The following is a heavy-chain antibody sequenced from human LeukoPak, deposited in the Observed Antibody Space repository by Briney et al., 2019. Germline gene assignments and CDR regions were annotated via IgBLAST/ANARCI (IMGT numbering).Heavy chain of an antibody. V-gene: IGHV3-66*01. CDR2: IYSGGST. J-gene: IGHJ6*03. Sequence: GGSLRLSCAASGFTVSSNHMSWVRQAPGKGLEWVSVIYSGGSTYYADSVKGRFTISRDNSKNALYLQMNSLRAEDTAVYYCARGASTSSLYYYYYYMDVWGKGTTVTISS. CDR1: GFTVSSNH. CDR3: ARGASTSSLYYYYYYMDV.